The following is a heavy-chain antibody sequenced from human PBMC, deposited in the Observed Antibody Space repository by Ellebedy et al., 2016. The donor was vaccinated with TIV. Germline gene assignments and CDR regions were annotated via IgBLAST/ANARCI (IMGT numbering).Heavy chain of an antibody. V-gene: IGHV4-59*01. CDR1: GGSISSYY. CDR3: ARSTVGTYDY. CDR2: IYYSGST. D-gene: IGHD4-11*01. Sequence: GSLRLXXTVSGGSISSYYWSWIRQPPGKGLEWIGYIYYSGSTNYNPSLKSRVTISVDTSKNQFSLKLSSVTAADTAVYYCARSTVGTYDYWGQGTLVTVSS. J-gene: IGHJ4*02.